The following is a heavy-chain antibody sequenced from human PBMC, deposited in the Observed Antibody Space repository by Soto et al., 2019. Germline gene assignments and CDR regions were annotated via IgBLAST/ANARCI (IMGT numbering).Heavy chain of an antibody. D-gene: IGHD3-3*01. CDR3: VTSLNYDFWRDGGRHYYFDY. V-gene: IGHV4-4*02. CDR2: IYHSGST. CDR1: GGSISSSYW. J-gene: IGHJ4*02. Sequence: SETLSLTCAVSGGSISSSYWWNWVRQPPGKGLEWIGKIYHSGSTNYNPSLKNRVTISVDKSNNQFSLRLSSVTAADTAVYFCVTSLNYDFWRDGGRHYYFDYWGQGTLVTAPQ.